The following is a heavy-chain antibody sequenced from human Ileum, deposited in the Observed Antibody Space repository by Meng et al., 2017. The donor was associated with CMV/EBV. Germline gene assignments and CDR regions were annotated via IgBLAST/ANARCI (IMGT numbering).Heavy chain of an antibody. D-gene: IGHD2/OR15-2a*01. J-gene: IGHJ4*02. Sequence: EGQVVDSGCCFIQPGGFLSLSGEVAGSTVSNNYMSWVRQAPGKGLEWVSGISGSATSTHYAESVKGRFTISRDNFKNTLYLEMNSLRAEDTAVYYCAKDRGNWLNYFDYWGQGTLVTVSS. CDR3: AKDRGNWLNYFDY. CDR1: GSTVSNNY. V-gene: IGHV3-23*04. CDR2: ISGSATST.